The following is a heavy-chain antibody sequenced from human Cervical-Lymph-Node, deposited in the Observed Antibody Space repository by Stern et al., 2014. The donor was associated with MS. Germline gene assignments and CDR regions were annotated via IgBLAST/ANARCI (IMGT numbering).Heavy chain of an antibody. J-gene: IGHJ4*02. V-gene: IGHV3-30*03. Sequence: VQLVESGGGVVQPGRSLRLSCEASGFSFSSYGLHWVRQAPGKGLEWVAFISNDGSNTHYGGSVKGRFTISRDNSKNMLFLHMNSLSAEDTAVYYCVTGRGYMSGQPDFDYWGQGALVTVTS. CDR2: ISNDGSNT. D-gene: IGHD5-18*01. CDR1: GFSFSSYG. CDR3: VTGRGYMSGQPDFDY.